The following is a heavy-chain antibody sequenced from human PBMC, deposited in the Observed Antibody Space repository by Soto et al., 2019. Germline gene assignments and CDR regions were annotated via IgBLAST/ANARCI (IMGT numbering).Heavy chain of an antibody. V-gene: IGHV3-30*18. CDR2: ISYDENNK. J-gene: IGHJ4*02. CDR3: AKGGPQLVRWPSVY. Sequence: QVQLVESGGGVVQPGRSLRLSCAASGFTFSSYGMHWVRQAPGKGLEWVAVISYDENNKYYADSVKGRFTISRDNSKNAPYLQIQNLRAEDTAVYYGAKGGPQLVRWPSVYWGQGTLVTVSP. CDR1: GFTFSSYG. D-gene: IGHD6-13*01.